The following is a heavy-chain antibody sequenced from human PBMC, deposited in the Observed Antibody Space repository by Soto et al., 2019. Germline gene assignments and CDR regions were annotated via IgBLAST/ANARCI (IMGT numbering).Heavy chain of an antibody. CDR1: GGSISSGDFY. CDR2: IYYSGST. J-gene: IGHJ4*02. D-gene: IGHD2-21*02. V-gene: IGHV4-30-4*01. CDR3: ARADDLSDSFDY. Sequence: SETLSLTCTVSGGSISSGDFYWSWIRQPPGKGLELIGNIYYSGSTYYNPSLRSRAIMSVDTSQNQFSLKLSSLTAADTAVYFCARADDLSDSFDYWGQGALVTVYS.